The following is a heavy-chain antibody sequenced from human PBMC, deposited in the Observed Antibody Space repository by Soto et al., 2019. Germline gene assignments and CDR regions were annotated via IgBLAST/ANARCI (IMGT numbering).Heavy chain of an antibody. CDR1: GWSLSGYY. V-gene: IGHV4-34*01. D-gene: IGHD4-17*01. CDR3: ARRGRGLPFDY. Sequence: ASETLSLRCALYGWSLSGYYGSWIRQPPGKGLEWIGEINHSGSTNYNPSLKSRVTISVDTSKNQFSLKLSSVTAADTAVYYCARRGRGLPFDYWGQGTLVTVSS. CDR2: INHSGST. J-gene: IGHJ4*02.